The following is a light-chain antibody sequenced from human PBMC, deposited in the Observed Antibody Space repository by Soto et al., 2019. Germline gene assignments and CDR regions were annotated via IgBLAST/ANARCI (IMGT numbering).Light chain of an antibody. CDR1: SSDVGGYNH. Sequence: QSVLTQPASVSGSPGQSITISCTGTSSDVGGYNHVSWYQHHPGKAPKLIIYEVSNRPSGVSNRFSGSKSGNMASLTISGRQAEDEAVYYCNSFTARNTRVFGGGTKLTVL. V-gene: IGLV2-14*01. J-gene: IGLJ3*02. CDR3: NSFTARNTRV. CDR2: EVS.